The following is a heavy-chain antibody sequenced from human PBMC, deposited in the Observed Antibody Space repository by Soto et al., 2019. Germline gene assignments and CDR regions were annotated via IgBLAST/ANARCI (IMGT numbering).Heavy chain of an antibody. CDR2: IYYGGST. J-gene: IGHJ4*02. CDR1: GGSISSYY. Sequence: QVQLQESGPGLVKPSETLSLTCTVSGGSISSYYWSWIRQPPGKGLEWIGYIYYGGSTSYNPSLKSRVTISLDTSKNQFSLKLSSVTAADTAVYYCARAGGWYSANYFDYWGQGTLVTVSS. V-gene: IGHV4-59*01. D-gene: IGHD6-19*01. CDR3: ARAGGWYSANYFDY.